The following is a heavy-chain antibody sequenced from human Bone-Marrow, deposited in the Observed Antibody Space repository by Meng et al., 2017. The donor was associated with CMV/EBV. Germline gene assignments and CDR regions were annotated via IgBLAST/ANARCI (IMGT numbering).Heavy chain of an antibody. CDR2: ISDSEFT. Sequence: GSLRLSCAVYGGSFSDHYWTWIRQPPEKGLEWIAEISDSEFTNYNPSLKSRVTISVDTSKNQFSLKLSSVTAADTAVYYCARGAQISSTGCYYFDYWDQGTLVTVSS. D-gene: IGHD2-2*01. J-gene: IGHJ4*02. CDR1: GGSFSDHY. CDR3: ARGAQISSTGCYYFDY. V-gene: IGHV4-34*01.